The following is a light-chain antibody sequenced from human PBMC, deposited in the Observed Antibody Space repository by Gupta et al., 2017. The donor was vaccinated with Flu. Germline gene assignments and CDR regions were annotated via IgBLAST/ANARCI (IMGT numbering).Light chain of an antibody. CDR2: LNSDGSH. CDR1: SGHSSYA. Sequence: QLVLTQSPSASASLGASVKLTCTLRSGHSSYAIAWHQQQPEKGPRYLMRLNSDGSHSKGSGLPARFSGSSSAAARYLTISSLQSEDEADYYCQTWGNGGVFGGGTKLTVL. J-gene: IGLJ2*01. CDR3: QTWGNGGV. V-gene: IGLV4-69*01.